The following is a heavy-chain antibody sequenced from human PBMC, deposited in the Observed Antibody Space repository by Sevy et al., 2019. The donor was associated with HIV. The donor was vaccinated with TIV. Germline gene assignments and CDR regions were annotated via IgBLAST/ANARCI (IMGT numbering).Heavy chain of an antibody. CDR2: SSGTGSYI. Sequence: GGSLRLSCSASGFTFSSYTMIWVRQAPGRGLEWVSASSGTGSYIYYADSVKDRFTISRDNAKNLLYLQMNSLRAEDTAEYYCARDHGYCSGGSCYSGGYWGQGTLVTVSS. CDR1: GFTFSSYT. CDR3: ARDHGYCSGGSCYSGGY. J-gene: IGHJ4*02. V-gene: IGHV3-21*06. D-gene: IGHD2-15*01.